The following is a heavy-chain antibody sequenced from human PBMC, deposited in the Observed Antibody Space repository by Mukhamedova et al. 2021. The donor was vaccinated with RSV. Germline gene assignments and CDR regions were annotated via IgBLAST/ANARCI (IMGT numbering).Heavy chain of an antibody. CDR2: IIPIFSTA. D-gene: IGHD4-17*01. Sequence: WVRQAPGQGLEWMGGIIPIFSTADYAQKFQGRVTITADESTTTIYMELTSLRSDDTAVYYCARGERDDYGDFIGFHYWGQGTLV. V-gene: IGHV1-69*01. J-gene: IGHJ1*01. CDR3: ARGERDDYGDFIGFHY.